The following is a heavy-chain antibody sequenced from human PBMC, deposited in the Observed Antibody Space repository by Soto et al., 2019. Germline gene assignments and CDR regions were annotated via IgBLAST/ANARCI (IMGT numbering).Heavy chain of an antibody. V-gene: IGHV3-23*01. D-gene: IGHD5-18*01. CDR3: AKDPLEIQLWPKYYFDX. Sequence: GGSLRLSFAASGSTFSSYAMSWVRQAPGKGLEWVSSISGSGGSTYYADSVKVRLTISRDNSKNTLYLQMNSLRAEDTAVYYCAKDPLEIQLWPKYYFDXWGQGTLVTVSS. J-gene: IGHJ4*02. CDR1: GSTFSSYA. CDR2: ISGSGGST.